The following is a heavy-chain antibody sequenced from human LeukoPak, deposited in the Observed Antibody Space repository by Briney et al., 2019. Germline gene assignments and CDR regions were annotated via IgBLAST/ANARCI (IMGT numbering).Heavy chain of an antibody. D-gene: IGHD3-10*01. CDR1: GFTFSSYG. J-gene: IGHJ4*02. V-gene: IGHV3-33*01. CDR2: IWYDGSNK. Sequence: GGSLRLSCAASGFTFSSYGMQWVRQAPGKGLEWVAVIWYDGSNKYYADSVEGRFTISRDNSKNTLYLQMNSLRAEDTAVYYCARDPGTHTDYWGQGTLVIVSS. CDR3: ARDPGTHTDY.